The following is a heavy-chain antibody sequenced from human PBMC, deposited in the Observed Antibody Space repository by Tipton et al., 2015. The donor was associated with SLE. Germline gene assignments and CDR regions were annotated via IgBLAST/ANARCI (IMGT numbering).Heavy chain of an antibody. CDR1: GGSISSSY. D-gene: IGHD1-26*01. CDR3: ARVGVTNVFES. J-gene: IGHJ4*02. Sequence: GLVKPSETLSLTCSVSGGSISSSYWSWIRQPPGKGLEWIGYLYTAGRTNYNPSLKSRVIISVDMSKNELSLSLTSVTAADTAVYYCARVGVTNVFESWGRGTLVTVSS. CDR2: LYTAGRT. V-gene: IGHV4-4*08.